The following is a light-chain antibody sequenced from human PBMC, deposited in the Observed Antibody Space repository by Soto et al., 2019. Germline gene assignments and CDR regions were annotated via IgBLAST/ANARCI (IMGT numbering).Light chain of an antibody. CDR3: SPFTSTSPLAL. CDR1: SGDIGGYDF. J-gene: IGLJ1*01. V-gene: IGLV2-14*03. CDR2: GVT. Sequence: QSVLTQSASVSGSPGQSITISCTGTSGDIGGYDFVSWYQQYPGKAPQLLIYGVTYRPSGVSHRFSGSKSGNTASLTISGLQTEDEADYYCSPFTSTSPLALFGPGTKVTVL.